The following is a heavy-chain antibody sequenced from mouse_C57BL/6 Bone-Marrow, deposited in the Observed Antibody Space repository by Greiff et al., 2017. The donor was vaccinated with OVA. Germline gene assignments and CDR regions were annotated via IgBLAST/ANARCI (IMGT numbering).Heavy chain of an antibody. CDR1: GYSITNGNHW. J-gene: IGHJ2*01. CDR3: ARERIYYGKGGGFDY. Sequence: ESGPALVKPSQTVSLTCTVTGYSITNGNHWWNWIRQVSGSKLEWIGYISSRGSTDSNPSLKSRISITRDTSKNQLFLQLNSVTTEDIATYYCARERIYYGKGGGFDYWGQGTTLTVSS. D-gene: IGHD2-1*01. V-gene: IGHV3-4*01. CDR2: ISSRGST.